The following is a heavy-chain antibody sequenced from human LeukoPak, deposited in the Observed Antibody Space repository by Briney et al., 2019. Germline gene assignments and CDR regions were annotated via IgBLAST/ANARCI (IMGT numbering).Heavy chain of an antibody. D-gene: IGHD6-13*01. CDR1: GGSISSSSYY. CDR3: ARGYSSSWYFNWFDP. Sequence: PSETLSLTCTVSGGSISSSSYYWGWIRQPPGKGLEWIGSIYYSGSTYYNPSLKSRVTISVDTSKNQFSLKLGSVTAADTAVYYCARGYSSSWYFNWFDPWGQGTLVTVSS. V-gene: IGHV4-39*07. J-gene: IGHJ5*02. CDR2: IYYSGST.